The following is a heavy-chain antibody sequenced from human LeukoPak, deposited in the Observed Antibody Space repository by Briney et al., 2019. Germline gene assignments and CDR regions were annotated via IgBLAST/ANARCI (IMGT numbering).Heavy chain of an antibody. J-gene: IGHJ4*02. CDR3: AKDGRIIVYYFDY. CDR2: ISGSGTDT. Sequence: GGSLRLSCAASGFTFNYYAMSWVRQTPGKGLEWVSGISGSGTDTYYADSVKGRFTISRDNSKNTLYLQMNSLGAEDTAVYYCAKDGRIIVYYFDYWGQGTLVTVSS. D-gene: IGHD2/OR15-2a*01. CDR1: GFTFNYYA. V-gene: IGHV3-23*01.